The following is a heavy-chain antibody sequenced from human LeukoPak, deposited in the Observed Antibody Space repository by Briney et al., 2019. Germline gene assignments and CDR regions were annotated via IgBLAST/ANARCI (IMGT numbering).Heavy chain of an antibody. J-gene: IGHJ5*02. CDR1: GFTFSSYA. D-gene: IGHD5-18*01. CDR2: ISGSGGST. V-gene: IGHV3-23*01. CDR3: AKDGIVDTAMVNWFDP. Sequence: PGGSLRLSCAASGFTFSSYAMSWVRQPPGKGLEWVSAISGSGGSTYYADSVKGRFTISRDNSKNTLYLQMNSLRAEDTAVYYCAKDGIVDTAMVNWFDPWGQGTLVTVSS.